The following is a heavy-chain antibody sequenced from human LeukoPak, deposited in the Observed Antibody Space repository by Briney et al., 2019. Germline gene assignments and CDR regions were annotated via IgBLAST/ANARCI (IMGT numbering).Heavy chain of an antibody. V-gene: IGHV3-21*01. CDR1: GFTFQSYT. D-gene: IGHD2-2*01. CDR3: VREGRGCSSSSCQFDH. CDR2: IGGNNDYI. J-gene: IGHJ4*02. Sequence: GGSLRLSCAASGFTFQSYTMHWLRQAPEKGLEWVSTIGGNNDYIFYSDSTRGRFTISRDNAKNSLYLQMTSLRDEDTALYFCVREGRGCSSSSCQFDHWGQGTQVAVSS.